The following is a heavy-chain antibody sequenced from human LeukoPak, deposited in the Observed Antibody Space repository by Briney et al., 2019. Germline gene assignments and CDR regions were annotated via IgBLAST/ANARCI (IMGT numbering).Heavy chain of an antibody. D-gene: IGHD3-10*01. Sequence: PGGSLRLSCAASGVAFNTYAMHWVRQAPGQGLEWVALIWHDGSHKFYSNSVRGQFTISRDNSKNTVSLQMNNLRPEDTAVYYCAREIFGSGSYPAFWGQGNLVTVSS. CDR2: IWHDGSHK. J-gene: IGHJ4*02. V-gene: IGHV3-33*01. CDR1: GVAFNTYA. CDR3: AREIFGSGSYPAF.